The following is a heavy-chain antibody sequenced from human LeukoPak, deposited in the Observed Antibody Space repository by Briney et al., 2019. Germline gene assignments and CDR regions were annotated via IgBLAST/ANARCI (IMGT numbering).Heavy chain of an antibody. V-gene: IGHV4-31*03. Sequence: SETLSLTCTVSGGSISSNSYYWAWIRQHPGKGLEWIGYIYYSGSTYYTPSLKNRVTISVATSKNQFSLRLSSVTAVDTAVYYCARGGGGYSWYFDLWGRGTLVTVSS. CDR3: ARGGGGYSWYFDL. J-gene: IGHJ2*01. CDR1: GGSISSNSYY. CDR2: IYYSGST. D-gene: IGHD5-12*01.